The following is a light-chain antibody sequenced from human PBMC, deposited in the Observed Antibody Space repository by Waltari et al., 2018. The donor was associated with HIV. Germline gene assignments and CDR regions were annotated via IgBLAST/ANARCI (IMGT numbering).Light chain of an antibody. V-gene: IGKV4-1*01. Sequence: DIVMPQSPVSLAVSPGERATFTCKSNQSLLYNSNNKNYLSWYQQKSGQPPKLLIYWASNRESGVPDRFRGSGSGTDFTLTINNLQAEDVAIYYCQQYYSLPLTFGGGTRVEIK. CDR1: QSLLYNSNNKNY. CDR3: QQYYSLPLT. CDR2: WAS. J-gene: IGKJ4*01.